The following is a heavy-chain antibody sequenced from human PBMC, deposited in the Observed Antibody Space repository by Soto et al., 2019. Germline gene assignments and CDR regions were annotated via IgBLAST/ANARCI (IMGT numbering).Heavy chain of an antibody. CDR3: VGGQYYFDY. V-gene: IGHV3-30*03. D-gene: IGHD3-10*01. CDR1: GFPFTSYG. Sequence: QVQLVESGGGVVQPGRSLRLSCAASGFPFTSYGMHWVREGPDKGLEWVAIISYDGSDKYYADSVKGRFTISRDKSKNTLYLQMNRLRPEDTALYYCVGGQYYFDYRGQGPLVIVSA. J-gene: IGHJ4*02. CDR2: ISYDGSDK.